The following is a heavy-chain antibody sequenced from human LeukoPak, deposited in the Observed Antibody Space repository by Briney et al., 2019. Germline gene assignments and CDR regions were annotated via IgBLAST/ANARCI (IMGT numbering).Heavy chain of an antibody. J-gene: IGHJ4*02. D-gene: IGHD5-12*01. CDR1: GYSISSGYY. CDR3: ARRYYSGSTYYFDY. V-gene: IGHV4-38-2*01. CDR2: IYHSGST. Sequence: SETLSLTCAVSGYSISSGYYWGWIRQPPGKGLEWIGSIYHSGSTYYNPPLKSRVTISVDTSKNQFSLKLSSVTAADTAVYYCARRYYSGSTYYFDYWGQGTLVTVSS.